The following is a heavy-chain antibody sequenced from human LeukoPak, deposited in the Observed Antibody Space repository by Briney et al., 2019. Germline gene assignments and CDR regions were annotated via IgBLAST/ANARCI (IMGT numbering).Heavy chain of an antibody. D-gene: IGHD3-10*01. CDR3: AKRDAKISGSDSFDI. CDR1: GFTFSKYG. V-gene: IGHV3-33*06. CDR2: VWNDGSHE. J-gene: IGHJ3*02. Sequence: AVGSLRLSSAGPGFTFSKYGMHCVRQAPRKALERVAVVWNDGSHENYADSVKGRLTISRDNSENTLYLQMSSLRAEDTAMYFCAKRDAKISGSDSFDIWGQGTMVTVSS.